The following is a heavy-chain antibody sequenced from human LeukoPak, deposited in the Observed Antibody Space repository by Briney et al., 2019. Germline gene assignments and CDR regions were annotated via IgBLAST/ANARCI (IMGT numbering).Heavy chain of an antibody. V-gene: IGHV1-2*02. CDR2: INPNSGGT. Sequence: ASAKVSCKASGYTFTGYYMHWVRQAPGQGLEWMGWINPNSGGTNYAQKFQGRVTMTRDTSISTAYMELSRLRSDDTAVYYCAKLTNFDSGGSYRNHFDYWGQGTLVTVSS. J-gene: IGHJ4*02. CDR3: AKLTNFDSGGSYRNHFDY. CDR1: GYTFTGYY. D-gene: IGHD3-22*01.